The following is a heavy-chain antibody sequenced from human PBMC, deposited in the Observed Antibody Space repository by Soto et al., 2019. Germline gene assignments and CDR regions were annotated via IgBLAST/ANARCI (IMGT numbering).Heavy chain of an antibody. CDR3: ARPSFWSGYSSPRYYGMDV. Sequence: ASVKVSCKASGYTFTSYYMHWVRQAPGQGLEWMGIIKPSGGSTSYAQKFQGRVTMTRDTSTSTVYMELSSLRSEDTAVYYCARPSFWSGYSSPRYYGMDVCGQGTRVAVYS. CDR2: IKPSGGST. D-gene: IGHD3-3*01. CDR1: GYTFTSYY. J-gene: IGHJ6*02. V-gene: IGHV1-46*01.